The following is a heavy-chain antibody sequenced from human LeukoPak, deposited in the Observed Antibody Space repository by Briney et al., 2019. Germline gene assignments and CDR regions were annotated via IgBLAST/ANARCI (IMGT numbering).Heavy chain of an antibody. CDR3: VRQGVGLPGDY. Sequence: PGGSLRLSCQASGYSFTSYWIGWVRQMPGKGLEWMGIIYPGDFDTRYRPSLQGQVTISADTSIRTAFLQWSSLKASDTAIYYCVRQGVGLPGDYWGQGTQVTVSS. CDR1: GYSFTSYW. V-gene: IGHV5-51*01. J-gene: IGHJ4*01. CDR2: IYPGDFDT. D-gene: IGHD1-26*01.